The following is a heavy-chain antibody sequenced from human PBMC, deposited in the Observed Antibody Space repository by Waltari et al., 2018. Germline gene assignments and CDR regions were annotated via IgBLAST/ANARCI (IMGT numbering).Heavy chain of an antibody. CDR1: GYSISSGYY. D-gene: IGHD6-25*01. J-gene: IGHJ6*03. Sequence: QVQLQESGPGLVKPSETLSLTCAVSGYSISSGYYWGWIRQPPGKGLEWIGSIYHSGRTYYNPSLKSRVTISVDTSKNQFSLKLSSVTAADTAVYYCARVGSSDDYYYYMDVWGKGTTVTVSS. V-gene: IGHV4-38-2*01. CDR2: IYHSGRT. CDR3: ARVGSSDDYYYYMDV.